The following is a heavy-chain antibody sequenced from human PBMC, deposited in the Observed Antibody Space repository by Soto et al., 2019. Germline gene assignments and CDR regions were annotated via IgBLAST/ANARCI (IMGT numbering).Heavy chain of an antibody. CDR2: ISYDGSNK. CDR1: GFTFSSYG. D-gene: IGHD3-16*02. V-gene: IGHV3-30*18. Sequence: PGGSLRLSCAASGFTFSSYGMHWVRQAPGKGLEWVAVISYDGSNKYYADSVKGRFTISRDNSKNTLYLQMNSLRAEDTAVYYCAKDSSVITRGHFDYWGQGTLVTVS. J-gene: IGHJ4*02. CDR3: AKDSSVITRGHFDY.